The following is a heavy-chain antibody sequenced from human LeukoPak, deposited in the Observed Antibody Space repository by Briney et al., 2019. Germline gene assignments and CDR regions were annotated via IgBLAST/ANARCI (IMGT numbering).Heavy chain of an antibody. Sequence: TSETLSLTCTVSGDSITTNNYYWSWIRQPAGKGLEWIGRIYASGNTNYNPSLKSRVTMSVDTSKNQLSLKLSSVTAADTAVYYCAREWPYYDSSGYNAWGQGTLVTVSS. V-gene: IGHV4-61*02. CDR1: GDSITTNNYY. CDR2: IYASGNT. CDR3: AREWPYYDSSGYNA. J-gene: IGHJ4*02. D-gene: IGHD3-22*01.